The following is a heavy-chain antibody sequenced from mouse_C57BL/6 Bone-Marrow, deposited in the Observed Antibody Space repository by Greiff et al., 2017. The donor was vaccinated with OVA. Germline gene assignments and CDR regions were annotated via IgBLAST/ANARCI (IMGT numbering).Heavy chain of an antibody. Sequence: VQLQQSGAELVRPGSSVKMSCKTSGYTFTSYGINWVKQRPGQGLEWIGYIYLGNGYTEYNEKFKGKATLTSDTSSSTAYMQLSSLTSEDSAIYFGARWYYGAMDYWGQGTSVTVSS. D-gene: IGHD1-1*01. J-gene: IGHJ4*01. CDR1: GYTFTSYG. V-gene: IGHV1-58*01. CDR2: IYLGNGYT. CDR3: ARWYYGAMDY.